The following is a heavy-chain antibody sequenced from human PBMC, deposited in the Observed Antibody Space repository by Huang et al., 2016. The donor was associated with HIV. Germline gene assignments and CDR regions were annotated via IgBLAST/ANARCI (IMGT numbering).Heavy chain of an antibody. CDR2: VGDNDHEV. V-gene: IGHV3-48*01. CDR1: GFYFSTHL. J-gene: IGHJ6*03. D-gene: IGHD6-25*01. Sequence: HLVESGGGSVRPGESLKLSCVATGFYFSTHLLHWVRQAPGRGLEGFSHVGDNDHEVSYAKSVRGRFTSSRDNARQSIYRHMRNLRPSDTAKYYCVRDTKYRSGFYNYYYMDVWGNGTAVTVSS. CDR3: VRDTKYRSGFYNYYYMDV.